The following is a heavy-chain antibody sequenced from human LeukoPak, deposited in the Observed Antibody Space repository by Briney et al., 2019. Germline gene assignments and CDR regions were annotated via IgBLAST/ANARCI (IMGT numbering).Heavy chain of an antibody. CDR1: GFTFSSYW. J-gene: IGHJ3*02. CDR2: IKQDGSEK. V-gene: IGHV3-7*01. CDR3: ARDAYNWNIDVFDI. D-gene: IGHD1/OR15-1a*01. Sequence: PGGSLRLSCAASGFTFSSYWMTWVRQAPGKGLEWVASIKQDGSEKCCVDSVKGRFTISRDNAKNSLYLLMNSLRAEDTAVYYCARDAYNWNIDVFDIWGQGTMVTVSS.